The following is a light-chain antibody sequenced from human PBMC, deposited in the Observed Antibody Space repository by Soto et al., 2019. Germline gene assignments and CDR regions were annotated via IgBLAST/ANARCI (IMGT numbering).Light chain of an antibody. V-gene: IGLV2-14*01. J-gene: IGLJ1*01. CDR1: RSDID. CDR2: GVS. Sequence: QSALTQPASVSGSPGQSITISCSGTRSDIDVAWYQQFPGKTPKILIYGVSNRPSGVSSRFSGSKSGNTASLTISGLQAEDEADYYCISYTGSSTSYVFGSGTKVTVL. CDR3: ISYTGSSTSYV.